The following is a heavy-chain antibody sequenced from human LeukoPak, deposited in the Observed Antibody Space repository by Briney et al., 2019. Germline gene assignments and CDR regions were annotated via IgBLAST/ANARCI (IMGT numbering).Heavy chain of an antibody. J-gene: IGHJ4*02. Sequence: GRSLRLSCAASGFTFSSYGMHWVRQAPGKGLEWVAVISYDGSNKYYADSVKGRFTISRDNSKNTLYLQMNSLRAEDTAAYYCAKDHLRYCSGGSCYPDYWGQGTLVTVSS. D-gene: IGHD2-15*01. V-gene: IGHV3-30*18. CDR2: ISYDGSNK. CDR3: AKDHLRYCSGGSCYPDY. CDR1: GFTFSSYG.